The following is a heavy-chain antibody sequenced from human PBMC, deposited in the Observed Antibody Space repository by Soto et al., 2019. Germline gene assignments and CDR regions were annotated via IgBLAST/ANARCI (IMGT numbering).Heavy chain of an antibody. J-gene: IGHJ6*03. CDR1: GGTFSSFG. CDR2: ISAYNGNT. CDR3: ARLSFGGTTSANEYYYYYMDV. Sequence: ASVKVSCKASGGTFSSFGFTWVRQAPGQGLEWMGWISAYNGNTNYAQKLQGRVTMTTDTSTSTAYMELRSLRSDDTAVYYCARLSFGGTTSANEYYYYYMDVWGKGTTVTVSS. D-gene: IGHD1-7*01. V-gene: IGHV1-18*01.